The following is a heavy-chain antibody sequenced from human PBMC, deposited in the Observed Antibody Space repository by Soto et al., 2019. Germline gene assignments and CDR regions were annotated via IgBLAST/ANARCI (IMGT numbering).Heavy chain of an antibody. J-gene: IGHJ4*02. CDR2: IYPTGTT. CDR3: ARDANYGLYYFDH. Sequence: PSETLSLTCTVSGYFISNGYYWEWLRQPPGKGLEWIGSIYPTGTTYYNPSLKSRVTISVDTSKNHFSLKLTSVTAADTAVYYCARDANYGLYYFDHWGQGTLVTVSS. V-gene: IGHV4-38-2*02. CDR1: GYFISNGYY. D-gene: IGHD3-10*01.